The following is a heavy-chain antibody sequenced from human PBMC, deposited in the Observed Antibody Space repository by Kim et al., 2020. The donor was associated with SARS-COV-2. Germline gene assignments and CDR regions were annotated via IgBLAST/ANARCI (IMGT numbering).Heavy chain of an antibody. CDR2: ST. J-gene: IGHJ6*02. V-gene: IGHV4-59*01. D-gene: IGHD3-16*01. CDR3: ARVRFGGMDV. Sequence: STNYNPSLKSRVTISVDTSKNQFSLKLSSVTAADTAVYYCARVRFGGMDVWGQGTTVTVSS.